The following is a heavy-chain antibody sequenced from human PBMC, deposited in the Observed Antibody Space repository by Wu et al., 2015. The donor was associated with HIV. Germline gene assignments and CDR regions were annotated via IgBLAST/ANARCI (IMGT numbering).Heavy chain of an antibody. CDR2: ISPRGDIT. CDR3: ARSLEVAGPDPYPFDL. CDR1: GKSFNTYY. D-gene: IGHD6-19*01. J-gene: IGHJ3*01. V-gene: IGHV1-46*02. Sequence: QVQLVQSGAEVKKPGASVKVSCKSHGKSFNTYYMQWVRQAPGQGLEWMGMISPRGDITKYAQTFQGRLTVTRDTSTGTIYMELTSLKADDTAVFYCARSLEVAGPDPYPFDLWGQGTMVLVSS.